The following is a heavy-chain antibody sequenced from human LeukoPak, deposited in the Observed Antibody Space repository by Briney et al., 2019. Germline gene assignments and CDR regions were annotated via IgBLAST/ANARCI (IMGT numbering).Heavy chain of an antibody. CDR3: ARGCRSSRCLGGGPYYYYYGMDV. D-gene: IGHD2-2*01. CDR2: INPNSGGT. Sequence: ASVKVSCKASGYTFTGYYMHCVRQAPGQGLEWMGWINPNSGGTNYAQKFQGRVTMTRDTSISTAYMELSRLRSDDTAVYYCARGCRSSRCLGGGPYYYYYGMDVWGQGTTVTVSS. CDR1: GYTFTGYY. J-gene: IGHJ6*02. V-gene: IGHV1-2*02.